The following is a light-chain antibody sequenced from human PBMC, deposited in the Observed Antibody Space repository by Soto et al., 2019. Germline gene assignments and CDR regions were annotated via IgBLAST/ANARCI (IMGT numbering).Light chain of an antibody. CDR2: DVS. J-gene: IGLJ1*01. V-gene: IGLV2-14*01. CDR1: SSDVGGYNY. CDR3: SSYTSCSTPHYV. Sequence: QSALTQPASVSGSPGQSITISCTGTSSDVGGYNYVSWYQQHPGKAPKLMIYDVSNRPSGVSNRFSGSKSGNTASLTISGLQAEDEADYYCSSYTSCSTPHYVFGTGTKLTVL.